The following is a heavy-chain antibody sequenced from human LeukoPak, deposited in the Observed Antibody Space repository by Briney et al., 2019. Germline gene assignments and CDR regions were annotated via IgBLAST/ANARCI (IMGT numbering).Heavy chain of an antibody. Sequence: SETLSLTCTVSGGSISSSSYYWGWIRQPPGKGLEWIGSIYYSGSTYYNPSLKSRVTISVDTSKNQFSLKLSSVTAADTAVYYCARVVEREWLQFSYFDYWGQGTLVTVSS. CDR3: ARVVEREWLQFSYFDY. CDR1: GGSISSSSYY. D-gene: IGHD5-24*01. V-gene: IGHV4-39*07. CDR2: IYYSGST. J-gene: IGHJ4*02.